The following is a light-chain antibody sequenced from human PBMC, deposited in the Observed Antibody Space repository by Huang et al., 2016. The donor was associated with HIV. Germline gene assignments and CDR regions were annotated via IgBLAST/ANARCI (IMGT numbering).Light chain of an antibody. Sequence: DIIMTQSPDSLAVSLGERATLNCRSSQSVYSSSTSKDYMAWFQQKPGQPPRLLLFWASTREAGVPDRFSGSGSGTHFTLNIANLEAEDAAMYYCQQYYSSPQTFGQGTRVEVK. V-gene: IGKV4-1*01. CDR3: QQYYSSPQT. J-gene: IGKJ1*01. CDR2: WAS. CDR1: QSVYSSSTSKDY.